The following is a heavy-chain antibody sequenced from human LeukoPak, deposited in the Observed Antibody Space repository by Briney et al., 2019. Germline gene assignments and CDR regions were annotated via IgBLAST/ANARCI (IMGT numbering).Heavy chain of an antibody. CDR3: ALQLVGEYSQH. Sequence: PGGSLRLSCAASGFTSSSYTINWGRQAPGRGREWVSSISIRSSYIYYAVSVQGRFTISRDNAKNSLYLKMNSLRAEDTAVYYCALQLVGEYSQHWGQGTLVTVSS. V-gene: IGHV3-21*01. CDR2: ISIRSSYI. D-gene: IGHD1-1*01. CDR1: GFTSSSYT. J-gene: IGHJ1*01.